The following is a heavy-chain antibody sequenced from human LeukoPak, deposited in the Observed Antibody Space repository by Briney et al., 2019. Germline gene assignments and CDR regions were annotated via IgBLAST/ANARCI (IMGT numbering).Heavy chain of an antibody. V-gene: IGHV3-23*01. CDR3: AKGYYYDSSAFHYFDY. J-gene: IGHJ4*02. CDR1: GFTFSSYG. D-gene: IGHD3-22*01. Sequence: GRSLRLSCAASGFTFSSYGMHWVRQAPGKGLEWVSAISGSGGSTYYADSVKGRFTISRDNSKNTLYLQMNSLRAEDTAVYYCAKGYYYDSSAFHYFDYWGQGTLVTVSS. CDR2: ISGSGGST.